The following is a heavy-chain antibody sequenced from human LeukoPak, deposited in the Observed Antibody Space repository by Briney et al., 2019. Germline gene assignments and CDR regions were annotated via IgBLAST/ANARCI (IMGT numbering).Heavy chain of an antibody. Sequence: GGSLRLSCAASGFTFSTYSMNWVRQAPGKGLEWVSAIGTSGDTYYQDSVQGRFSISREDAKNSLYLQMNSLKAGDTAMYFCARVRSGWYFDLWGRGTLVTVSS. CDR2: IGTSGDT. CDR3: ARVRSGWYFDL. D-gene: IGHD3-10*01. J-gene: IGHJ2*01. CDR1: GFTFSTYS. V-gene: IGHV3-13*01.